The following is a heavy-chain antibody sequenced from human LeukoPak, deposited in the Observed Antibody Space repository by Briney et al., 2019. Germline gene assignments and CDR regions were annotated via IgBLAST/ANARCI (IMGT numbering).Heavy chain of an antibody. CDR2: IYYSGGT. J-gene: IGHJ4*02. CDR1: GGSVSSGSYY. V-gene: IGHV4-61*01. Sequence: SETLSLTCTVSGGSVSSGSYYWSWIRQPPGKGLEWIGYIYYSGGTNYNPSLKSRVTISVDTSKNQFSLKLSSVTAADTAVYYCARGRFSYGYPYYFDYWGQGTLVTVSS. D-gene: IGHD5-18*01. CDR3: ARGRFSYGYPYYFDY.